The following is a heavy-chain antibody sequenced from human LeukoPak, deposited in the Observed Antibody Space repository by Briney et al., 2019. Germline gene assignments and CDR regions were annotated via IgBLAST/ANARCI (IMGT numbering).Heavy chain of an antibody. Sequence: SETLSLTCAVHGGSFSGYYWSWIRQPPGKGLEWIGEINHSGSTNYNPSLKSRVTISVDTSKNQFSLKLSSVTAADTAVYYCARDLKCSSTSCRYYYYYYMDVWGKGTTVTVSS. V-gene: IGHV4-34*01. CDR2: INHSGST. CDR3: ARDLKCSSTSCRYYYYYYMDV. CDR1: GGSFSGYY. J-gene: IGHJ6*03. D-gene: IGHD2-2*01.